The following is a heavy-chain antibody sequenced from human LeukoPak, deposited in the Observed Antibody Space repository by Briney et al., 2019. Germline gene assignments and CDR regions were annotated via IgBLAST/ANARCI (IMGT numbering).Heavy chain of an antibody. V-gene: IGHV3-11*04. J-gene: IGHJ1*01. CDR1: GFTFSDYY. CDR2: ISSSGYTI. Sequence: PGGSLRVSCAASGFTFSDYYMSWIRQAPGKGLEWVSYISSSGYTIYYADSVKGRFTISRDNAKNSLYLQMNSLRAEDTAVYYCVTDPRLFHHWGQGTLVTVSS. CDR3: VTDPRLFHH.